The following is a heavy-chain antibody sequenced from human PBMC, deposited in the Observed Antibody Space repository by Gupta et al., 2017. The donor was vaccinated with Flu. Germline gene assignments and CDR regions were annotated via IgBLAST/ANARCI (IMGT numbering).Heavy chain of an antibody. J-gene: IGHJ4*02. Sequence: QMQLQESGPRLVKPSQTLSLTCTVPGGSVNVFSYFWSWIRQEPGKGLEWIGYVHSSGTAYYNPSLRSRLMMSIDTSKNEFSLEVTSVTAADTAIYYCARRGTYFFDFWGQGALVTVSS. CDR2: VHSSGTA. CDR3: ARRGTYFFDF. CDR1: GGSVNVFSYF. V-gene: IGHV4-31*03.